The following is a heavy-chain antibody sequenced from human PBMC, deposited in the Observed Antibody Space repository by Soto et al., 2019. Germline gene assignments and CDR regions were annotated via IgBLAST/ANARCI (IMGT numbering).Heavy chain of an antibody. J-gene: IGHJ5*02. D-gene: IGHD4-4*01. V-gene: IGHV1-2*06. CDR2: INPNSGGT. CDR1: GYIFTDYY. CDR3: ARKHSLDYIRWGLDP. Sequence: GASVKVSCKASGYIFTDYYMHWVRQAPGQELGWMGRINPNSGGTNYAQKFQGRVTMTRDTSIDTAYLELTGLTSDDTATYYCARKHSLDYIRWGLDPWGQGTLVTVSS.